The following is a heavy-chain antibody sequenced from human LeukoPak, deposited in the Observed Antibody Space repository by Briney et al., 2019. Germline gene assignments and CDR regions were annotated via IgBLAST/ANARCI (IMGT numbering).Heavy chain of an antibody. V-gene: IGHV1-2*06. CDR2: INPNSGGT. J-gene: IGHJ4*02. CDR3: ARGVRASGSSAVLFDY. CDR1: GYTFTGYY. Sequence: ASVKVSCKASGYTFTGYYMHWVRQAPGQGLEWMGRINPNSGGTIYAQKFQGRVTMTRDTSISTAYMELSRLRSDDTAVYYCARGVRASGSSAVLFDYWGQGTLVTVSS. D-gene: IGHD6-6*01.